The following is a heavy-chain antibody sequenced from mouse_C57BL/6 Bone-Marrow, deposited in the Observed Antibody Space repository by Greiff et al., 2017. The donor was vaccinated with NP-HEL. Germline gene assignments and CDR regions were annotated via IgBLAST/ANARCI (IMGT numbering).Heavy chain of an antibody. V-gene: IGHV1-69*01. CDR1: GYTFTSYW. J-gene: IGHJ2*01. CDR3: ARNGH. CDR2: IDPSDSYT. Sequence: QVQLQQSGAELVMPGASVKLSCKASGYTFTSYWMHWVKQRPGQGLEWIGEIDPSDSYTNYNQKFKGKSTLTVDKSSSTAYMQLSSLTSEDSAVYYCARNGHWGQGTTLTVSS.